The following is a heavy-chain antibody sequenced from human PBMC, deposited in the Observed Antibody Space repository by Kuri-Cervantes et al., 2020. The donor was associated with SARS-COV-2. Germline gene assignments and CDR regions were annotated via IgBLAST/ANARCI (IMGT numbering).Heavy chain of an antibody. V-gene: IGHV4-30-4*01. D-gene: IGHD2-2*01. CDR3: AKGGGGYCSSTSCYYYYYGMDV. J-gene: IGHJ6*02. CDR2: IYYSGST. Sequence: SETLSLTCTVSGGSISSGDYYWSWIRQPPGKGLEWIWYIYYSGSTYYNPSLKSRVTISVETSKNQFSLKLSSVTATDTAVYYCAKGGGGYCSSTSCYYYYYGMDVWGQGTTVTVSS. CDR1: GGSISSGDYY.